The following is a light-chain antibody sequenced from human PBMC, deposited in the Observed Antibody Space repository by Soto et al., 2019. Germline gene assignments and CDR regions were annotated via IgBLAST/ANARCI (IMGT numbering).Light chain of an antibody. CDR3: QQYGSLGT. J-gene: IGKJ1*01. V-gene: IGKV3-20*01. Sequence: EIVLTQSPGTLSLSPGERATLSCRASQSVSSSYLAWYQQKPDQAPRLLIYGASSRATGIPDRFSGSGSGTDFTLTISRLEPEDFAVYYCQQYGSLGTFGQGTKVEIK. CDR2: GAS. CDR1: QSVSSSY.